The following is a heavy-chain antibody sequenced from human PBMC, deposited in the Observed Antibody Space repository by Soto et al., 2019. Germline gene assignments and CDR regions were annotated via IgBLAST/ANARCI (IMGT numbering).Heavy chain of an antibody. CDR2: IIPIFGTA. CDR1: GGTFSSYA. J-gene: IGHJ6*02. CDR3: ARGDSRHDYYYYYYGMDV. Sequence: SVKVSCKASGGTFSSYAISWVRQAPGQGLEWMGGIIPIFGTANYAQKFQGRVTITADESTSTAYMELSSLRSEDTAVYYCARGDSRHDYYYYYYGMDVWGQGTTVTVSS. D-gene: IGHD5-12*01. V-gene: IGHV1-69*13.